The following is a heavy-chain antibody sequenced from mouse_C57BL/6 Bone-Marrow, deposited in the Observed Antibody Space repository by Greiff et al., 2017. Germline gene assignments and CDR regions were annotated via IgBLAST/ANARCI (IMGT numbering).Heavy chain of an antibody. J-gene: IGHJ1*03. CDR1: GYTFTSYW. CDR2: IDPSDSET. CDR3: ARKGYFDV. Sequence: QVQLKQPGAELVRPGSSVKLSCKASGYTFTSYWMHWVKQRPIPGLEWIGNIDPSDSETHSNQKFKDKATLTVDKSSSTAYMQLSSLTSEDSAVYYCARKGYFDVWGTGTTVTVSS. V-gene: IGHV1-52*01.